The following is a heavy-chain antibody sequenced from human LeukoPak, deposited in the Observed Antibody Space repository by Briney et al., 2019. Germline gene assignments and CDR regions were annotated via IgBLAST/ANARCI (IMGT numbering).Heavy chain of an antibody. D-gene: IGHD3-3*01. Sequence: GGSLKLSCAASGFTFTNHPMHWVRQASGKRLQYVSAISPSGDRTWYTDSVKGRFTISRDNSKNTMYLQMGSLRPEDMGVYYCARAFRPASDPHDFYDFWGRGTTVTVSS. CDR3: ARAFRPASDPHDFYDF. CDR2: ISPSGDRT. CDR1: GFTFTNHP. J-gene: IGHJ3*01. V-gene: IGHV3-64*02.